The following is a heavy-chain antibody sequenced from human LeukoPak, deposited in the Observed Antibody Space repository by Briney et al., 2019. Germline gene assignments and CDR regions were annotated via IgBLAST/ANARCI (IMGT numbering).Heavy chain of an antibody. CDR1: GGSISSYY. CDR3: ARLSTHYYDRTPTKYYFDY. D-gene: IGHD3-22*01. CDR2: IYYSGST. Sequence: SETLSLTCTVAGGSISSYYWSWIRQPPGKGLEWIGYIYYSGSTNYNPSLKSRVTISVDTSKNQFSLKLSSVTAADTAVYYCARLSTHYYDRTPTKYYFDYWGQGTLVTVSS. V-gene: IGHV4-59*08. J-gene: IGHJ4*02.